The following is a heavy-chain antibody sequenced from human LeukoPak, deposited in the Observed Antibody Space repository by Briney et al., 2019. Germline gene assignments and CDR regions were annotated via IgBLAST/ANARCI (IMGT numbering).Heavy chain of an antibody. CDR3: VKGPRPDITVAHTVEN. D-gene: IGHD6-19*01. Sequence: PRGSLILSCAASGFILSNYAMSWVRQVPGRGLEWVSTISSRGDSTYVADSVKGRFTISRDNSKNSLYLQMNTVRAEDTAVYYCVKGPRPDITVAHTVENWGQGTLVTVSS. CDR1: GFILSNYA. J-gene: IGHJ4*02. V-gene: IGHV3-23*01. CDR2: ISSRGDST.